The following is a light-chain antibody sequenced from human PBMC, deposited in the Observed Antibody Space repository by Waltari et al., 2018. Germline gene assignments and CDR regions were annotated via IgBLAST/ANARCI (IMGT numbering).Light chain of an antibody. J-gene: IGKJ2*03. Sequence: DVVMTQSPLSLPVTLGQPASISCRSSQSLVYSDGNIYLNWFQQRPGKSPRRLMYKVSGRDSVVPDGFSGSGSCTDFTLRISRVEAEDVGLYFCMQGTNWPQSFGQGTKLEIK. CDR1: QSLVYSDGNIY. V-gene: IGKV2-30*01. CDR3: MQGTNWPQS. CDR2: KVS.